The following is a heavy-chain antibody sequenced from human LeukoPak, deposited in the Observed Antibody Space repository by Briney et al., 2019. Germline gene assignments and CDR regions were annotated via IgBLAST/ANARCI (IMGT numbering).Heavy chain of an antibody. CDR1: GYTLTELF. CDR2: FDPEDGET. D-gene: IGHD3-22*01. CDR3: ATVDYYREMPFDY. Sequence: ASVKVSCKVSGYTLTELFMHWVRQAPGKGLEWMGGFDPEDGETIYAQKFQGRVTMTEDTSTDTAYMELSSLRSEDTAVYYCATVDYYREMPFDYWGQGTLVTVSS. V-gene: IGHV1-24*01. J-gene: IGHJ4*02.